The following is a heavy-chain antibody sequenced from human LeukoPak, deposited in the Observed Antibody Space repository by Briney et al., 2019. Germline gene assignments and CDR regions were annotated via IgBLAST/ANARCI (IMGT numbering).Heavy chain of an antibody. Sequence: SVKVSCKASGGIFSSYGISWVRQAPGQGLEWMGGIIPIFSSISYARKFQGRITITADESTSTAYMELNSLRSEDTAVYYCARATKNSSLRFAYDIWGRGTRVTVSS. CDR1: GGIFSSYG. CDR2: IIPIFSSI. D-gene: IGHD6-6*01. CDR3: ARATKNSSLRFAYDI. J-gene: IGHJ3*02. V-gene: IGHV1-69*01.